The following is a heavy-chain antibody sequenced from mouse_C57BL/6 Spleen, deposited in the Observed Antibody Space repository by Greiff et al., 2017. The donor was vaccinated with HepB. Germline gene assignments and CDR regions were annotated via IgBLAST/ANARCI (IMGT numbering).Heavy chain of an antibody. V-gene: IGHV7-3*01. D-gene: IGHD2-5*01. J-gene: IGHJ3*01. CDR3: ARSSYYSNYDWFAY. CDR2: IRNKANGYTT. CDR1: GFTFTDYY. Sequence: DVHLVESGGGLVQPGGSLSLSCAASGFTFTDYYMSWVRQPPGKALEWLGFIRNKANGYTTEYSASVKGRFTISRDNSQSILYLQMNALRAEDSATYYCARSSYYSNYDWFAYWGQGTLVTVSA.